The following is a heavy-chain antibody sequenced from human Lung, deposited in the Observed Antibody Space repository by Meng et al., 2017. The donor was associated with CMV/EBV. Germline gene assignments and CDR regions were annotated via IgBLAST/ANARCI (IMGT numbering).Heavy chain of an antibody. D-gene: IGHD3-10*01. V-gene: IGHV1-2*02. Sequence: ASVKVSCKASGYTFTDYYMHWVRQAPGQGLEWMGLINLKSGGSHSAQKFQGRVTMTRDTSISTAYLDLSRLKSDDTAVYFCARKAGVNGRGFERWGQGNLVTVDS. CDR2: INLKSGGS. CDR1: GYTFTDYY. CDR3: ARKAGVNGRGFER. J-gene: IGHJ4*02.